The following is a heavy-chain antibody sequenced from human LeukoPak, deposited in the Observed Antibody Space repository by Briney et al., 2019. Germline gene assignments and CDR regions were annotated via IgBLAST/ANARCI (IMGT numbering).Heavy chain of an antibody. CDR1: TFTRNTYT. D-gene: IGHD3/OR15-3a*01. CDR2: INTKSRSM. V-gene: IGHV3-48*01. J-gene: IGHJ4*02. CDR3: VRDQDWAFDY. Sequence: QPGGSLRLSCAASTFTRNTYTMNWDRQAPGKGLEWLSIINTKSRSMYYAGSVKGRFTISRDNDKNSLYLQMNSLRAEDTALYYGVRDQDWAFDYWGQGTLVTVPS.